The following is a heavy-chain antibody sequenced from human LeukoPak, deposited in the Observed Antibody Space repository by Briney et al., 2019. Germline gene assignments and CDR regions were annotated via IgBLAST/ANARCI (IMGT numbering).Heavy chain of an antibody. CDR2: INAGNGNT. D-gene: IGHD6-13*01. CDR1: GYTFTSYA. V-gene: IGHV1-3*01. Sequence: ASVKVSCKASGYTFTSYAMHWVRQAPGQRLEWMGWINAGNGNTKYSQKFQGRVTITRDTSASTAHMELRSLRSDDTAVYFCARGSSTWFYYYYGLDIWGQGTTVTVSS. J-gene: IGHJ6*02. CDR3: ARGSSTWFYYYYGLDI.